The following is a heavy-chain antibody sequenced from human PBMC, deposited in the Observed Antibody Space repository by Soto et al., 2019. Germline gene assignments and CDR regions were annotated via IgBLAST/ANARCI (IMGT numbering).Heavy chain of an antibody. CDR1: GGSISSGGYY. D-gene: IGHD1-20*01. J-gene: IGHJ4*02. CDR3: ARGLYNWNYFDY. CDR2: IYYSGST. Sequence: QVQLQESGPGLVKPSQTLSLTCTVSGGSISSGGYYWSWIRQHPGKGLEWIGYIYYSGSTHYNPSLKSRVTISVDTSKNQFSLKLRSVTAADTAVYYCARGLYNWNYFDYWGQGTLVTVSS. V-gene: IGHV4-31*03.